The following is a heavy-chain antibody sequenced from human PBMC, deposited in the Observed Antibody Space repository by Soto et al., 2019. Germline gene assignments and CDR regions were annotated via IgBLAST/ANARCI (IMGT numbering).Heavy chain of an antibody. V-gene: IGHV4-31*03. Sequence: QVQLQESGPGLVKPSQTLSLTCTVSGGSISSAAYYWSWIRQHPGKGLEWIGYISHSGSTYYKPSLKRRVIISVDTSKNQFSLSLTSVTAADTAVYYFAREYTYGSNFFGCWGQGALVTVSS. D-gene: IGHD2-2*02. CDR2: ISHSGST. CDR3: AREYTYGSNFFGC. J-gene: IGHJ4*02. CDR1: GGSISSAAYY.